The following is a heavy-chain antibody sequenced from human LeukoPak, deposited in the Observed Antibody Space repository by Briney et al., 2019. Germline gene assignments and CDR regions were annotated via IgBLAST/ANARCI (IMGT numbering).Heavy chain of an antibody. CDR1: GFTFSSNG. V-gene: IGHV3-33*01. CDR2: IWYDGSKT. Sequence: GGSLRLSCAASGFTFSSNGMHWVRQAPGKGLEWVALIWYDGSKTYYADSVKGRFTISRDNSKNTLSLQMNSLRAEDTAIYYCARLMGSYLDYWGQGTLVTVSS. D-gene: IGHD3-10*01. J-gene: IGHJ4*02. CDR3: ARLMGSYLDY.